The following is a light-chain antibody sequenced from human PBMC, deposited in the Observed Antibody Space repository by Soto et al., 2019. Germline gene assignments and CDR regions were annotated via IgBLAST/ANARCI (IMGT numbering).Light chain of an antibody. V-gene: IGKV4-1*01. J-gene: IGKJ2*01. CDR1: QTVLYSSNNKNY. Sequence: DIVMTQSPDSLAVSLGERATINCRSSQTVLYSSNNKNYLAWYQQKPGQPPKLLISWASAREFGVPDRVSGSGSGTDFTLTISSLKAEDVAVYYCQQYHTTPSYTFGQGTKLEIK. CDR2: WAS. CDR3: QQYHTTPSYT.